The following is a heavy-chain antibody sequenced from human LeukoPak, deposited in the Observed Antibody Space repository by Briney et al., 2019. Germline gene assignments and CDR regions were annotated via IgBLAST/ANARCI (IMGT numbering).Heavy chain of an antibody. CDR1: GFTFSSYW. CDR2: INSDGSST. D-gene: IGHD3-22*01. Sequence: PGGSLRLSCAASGFTFSSYWMHWVRQAPGKGLVWVSRINSDGSSTSYADSVKGRFTISRDNAKNTLYLQMNSLRAEDTAVYYCARYDSSGYYYTVGAFDIWGQGTMVTVSS. V-gene: IGHV3-74*01. J-gene: IGHJ3*02. CDR3: ARYDSSGYYYTVGAFDI.